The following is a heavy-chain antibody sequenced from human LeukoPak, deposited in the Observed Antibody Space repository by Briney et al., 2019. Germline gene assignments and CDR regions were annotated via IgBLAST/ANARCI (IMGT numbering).Heavy chain of an antibody. CDR2: IIPILGIA. Sequence: SVKVSCKASGGTFSSYAISWVRQAPGQGLEWMGRIIPILGIANYAQKFQGRVTITADKSTSTAYMELSSLRSEDTAVYYCATGIDFGVVIGAFDIWGQGTMVTVSS. D-gene: IGHD3-3*01. V-gene: IGHV1-69*04. CDR1: GGTFSSYA. CDR3: ATGIDFGVVIGAFDI. J-gene: IGHJ3*02.